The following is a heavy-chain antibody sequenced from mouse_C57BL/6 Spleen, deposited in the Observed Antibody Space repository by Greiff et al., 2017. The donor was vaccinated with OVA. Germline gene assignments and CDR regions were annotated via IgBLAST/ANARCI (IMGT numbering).Heavy chain of an antibody. J-gene: IGHJ3*01. CDR3: TSANWTGAWFAY. CDR1: GFTFSSYA. CDR2: ISSGGDYI. V-gene: IGHV5-9-1*02. Sequence: EVQRVESGEGLVKPGGSLKLSCAASGFTFSSYAMSWVRQTPEKRLEWVAYISSGGDYIYYADTVKGRFTISRDNARNTQYLQMSSLKSEDTAMYYCTSANWTGAWFAYWGQGTLVTVSA. D-gene: IGHD4-1*01.